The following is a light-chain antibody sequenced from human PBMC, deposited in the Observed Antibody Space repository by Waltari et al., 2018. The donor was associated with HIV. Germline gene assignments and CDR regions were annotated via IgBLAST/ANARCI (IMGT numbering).Light chain of an antibody. Sequence: SSELTQDPAVSVALGQTVRITCQGDSVRSYYVSWYQQRPGQAPILVIYGKDNRPSGIPDRFSGSSSGNTASLTITGAQAEDEADYYCNSRDNSGNHLVFGGGTKLTVL. CDR3: NSRDNSGNHLV. J-gene: IGLJ2*01. CDR1: SVRSYY. CDR2: GKD. V-gene: IGLV3-19*01.